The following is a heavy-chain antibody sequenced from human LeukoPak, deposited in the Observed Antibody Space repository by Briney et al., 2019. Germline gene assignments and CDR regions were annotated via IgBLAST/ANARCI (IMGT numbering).Heavy chain of an antibody. CDR3: ARDGSGYDRRDFDY. Sequence: PETLSLTCTVSGGSISSYYWSWIRQPPGKGLEWIGHIYYSGSTNYNPSLKSRVTISVDTSKNQFSLKLSSVTAADTAVYYCARDGSGYDRRDFDYWGQGTLVTVSS. J-gene: IGHJ4*02. D-gene: IGHD5-12*01. V-gene: IGHV4-59*01. CDR1: GGSISSYY. CDR2: IYYSGST.